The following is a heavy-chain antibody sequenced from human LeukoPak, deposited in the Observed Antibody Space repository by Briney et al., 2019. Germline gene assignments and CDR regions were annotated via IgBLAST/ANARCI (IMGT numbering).Heavy chain of an antibody. Sequence: PGGSLRLSCVGSGFTFSSHDMIWVRQAPGKGLEWVSDIGGRDTRINYADSVKGRFTISRDNSENTVYLQMSSLRVEDTAIYYCAREGQYCSSSACQFDYWGQGTLVTVSS. J-gene: IGHJ4*02. CDR2: IGGRDTRI. CDR1: GFTFSSHD. D-gene: IGHD2-2*01. V-gene: IGHV3-23*01. CDR3: AREGQYCSSSACQFDY.